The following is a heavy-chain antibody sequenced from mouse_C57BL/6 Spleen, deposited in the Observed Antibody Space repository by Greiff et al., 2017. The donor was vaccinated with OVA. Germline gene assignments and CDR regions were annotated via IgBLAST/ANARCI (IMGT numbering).Heavy chain of an antibody. J-gene: IGHJ4*01. V-gene: IGHV5-9-1*02. Sequence: EVKLMESGEGLVKPGGSLKLSCAASGFTFSSYAMSWVRQTPEKRLEWVAYISSGGDYLYYADTVKGRFTISRDNARNTLYLQMSSLKSEDTAMYYCTREGRNYAMDYWGQGTSVTVSS. CDR2: ISSGGDYL. CDR3: TREGRNYAMDY. D-gene: IGHD3-3*01. CDR1: GFTFSSYA.